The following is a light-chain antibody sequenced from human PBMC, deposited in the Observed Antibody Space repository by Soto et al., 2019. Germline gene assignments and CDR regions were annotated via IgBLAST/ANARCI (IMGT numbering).Light chain of an antibody. CDR3: QKYSSVPV. Sequence: DIQMTQSPTSLSASVGDRVTITSRASQVIKNFVAWYQQKPGKAPKLLIYAASTLQSGVPSRFSGSGSGTDFTLTINSLQPEDVATYSCQKYSSVPVFGPGTKVEIK. CDR1: QVIKNF. CDR2: AAS. J-gene: IGKJ3*01. V-gene: IGKV1-27*01.